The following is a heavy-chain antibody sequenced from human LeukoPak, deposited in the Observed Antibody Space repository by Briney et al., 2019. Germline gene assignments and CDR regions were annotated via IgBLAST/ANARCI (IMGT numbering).Heavy chain of an antibody. J-gene: IGHJ4*02. Sequence: PGGSLRLSCAASGFTFSSYGMHWVRQAPGKGLEWVAVISYDGSNKYYADSVKGRFTISRDNSKNTLYLQMNSLRAEDTAVYYCAKDHDILTGYPDYWGQGTLVTASS. CDR3: AKDHDILTGYPDY. V-gene: IGHV3-30*18. CDR1: GFTFSSYG. CDR2: ISYDGSNK. D-gene: IGHD3-9*01.